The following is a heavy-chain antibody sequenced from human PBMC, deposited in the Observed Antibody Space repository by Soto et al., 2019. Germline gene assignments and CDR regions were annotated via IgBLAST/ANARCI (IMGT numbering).Heavy chain of an antibody. CDR1: GFTFSDHY. CDR2: ISSSGDII. D-gene: IGHD3-22*01. CDR3: ARGLGYYDSSGYFDY. Sequence: PGGSLRLSCAASGFTFSDHYMSWIRQAPGKGLEWVSYISSSGDIIYYADSVKGRFTISRDNAKNSLYLQMNSLRAEDTAVYYCARGLGYYDSSGYFDYWGQGTLVTVSS. J-gene: IGHJ4*02. V-gene: IGHV3-11*01.